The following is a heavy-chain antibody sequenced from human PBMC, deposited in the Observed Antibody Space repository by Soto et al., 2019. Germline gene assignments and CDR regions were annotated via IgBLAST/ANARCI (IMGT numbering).Heavy chain of an antibody. D-gene: IGHD2-15*01. CDR2: IWYDGSNK. J-gene: IGHJ4*02. CDR3: ARDRRDIVVVVAAFDY. CDR1: GFTFSSYG. Sequence: ESGGGVVQPGRSLRLSCAASGFTFSSYGMHWVRQAPGKGLEWVAVIWYDGSNKYYADSVKGRFTISRDNSKNTLYLQMNSLRAEDTAVYYCARDRRDIVVVVAAFDYWGQGTLVTVSS. V-gene: IGHV3-33*01.